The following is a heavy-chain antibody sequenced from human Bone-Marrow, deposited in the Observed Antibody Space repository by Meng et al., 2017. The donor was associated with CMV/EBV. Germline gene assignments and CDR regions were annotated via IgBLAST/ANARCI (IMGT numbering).Heavy chain of an antibody. J-gene: IGHJ3*02. V-gene: IGHV3-33*01. D-gene: IGHD6-13*01. Sequence: SWAASEFKLSRYDRHWGGQAPGKEVEWVGVIWYDGSNKYYADSVKGRFTIARDNSKNTLYLQMNSLRAEDTAVYYCARDGTLAFDIWGQGTMVTVSS. CDR2: IWYDGSNK. CDR3: ARDGTLAFDI. CDR1: EFKLSRYD.